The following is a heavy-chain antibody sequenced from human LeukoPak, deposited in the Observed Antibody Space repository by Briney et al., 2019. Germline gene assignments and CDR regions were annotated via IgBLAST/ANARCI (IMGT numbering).Heavy chain of an antibody. J-gene: IGHJ3*02. CDR1: GGSISSYY. Sequence: PSETLSLTCTVSGGSISSYYWSWIRQAPGKGLEWIGYIYYSGTTSYNPSLKSRVTILVDTSKNQFSLKLSSVTAADTAVYYCAGHERDASLDHALDIWGQGTMVTVSS. CDR2: IYYSGTT. CDR3: AGHERDASLDHALDI. V-gene: IGHV4-59*08. D-gene: IGHD5-24*01.